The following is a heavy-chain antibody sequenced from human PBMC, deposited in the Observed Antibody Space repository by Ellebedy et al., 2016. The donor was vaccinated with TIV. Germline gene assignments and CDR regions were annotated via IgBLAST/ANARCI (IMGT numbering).Heavy chain of an antibody. Sequence: GGSLRLSCAAPGFTFGSYGMHWVRQAPGKGLEWAAIISYDGSDNNYADSVKGRFTISRDNSKNTLYLQMTSLRAEDTAGYCCGRDSGGYCQLDYWGQGSLVAVFS. CDR2: ISYDGSDN. J-gene: IGHJ4*02. CDR3: GRDSGGYCQLDY. CDR1: GFTFGSYG. D-gene: IGHD2-21*01. V-gene: IGHV3-33*08.